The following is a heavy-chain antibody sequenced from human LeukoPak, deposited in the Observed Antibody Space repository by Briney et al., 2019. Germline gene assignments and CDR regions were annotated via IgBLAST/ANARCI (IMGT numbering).Heavy chain of an antibody. D-gene: IGHD3-10*01. J-gene: IGHJ3*02. CDR1: GFTFSSYG. V-gene: IGHV3-23*01. Sequence: GGSLRLSCAASGFTFSSYGMSWVRQAPGKGLEWVSAISGSGGSTYYADSVKGRFTISRDNSKNTLYLQMNSLRAEDTAVYYCAKDVGCFGEFPNFFYTWGKGKMVTVSS. CDR2: ISGSGGST. CDR3: AKDVGCFGEFPNFFYT.